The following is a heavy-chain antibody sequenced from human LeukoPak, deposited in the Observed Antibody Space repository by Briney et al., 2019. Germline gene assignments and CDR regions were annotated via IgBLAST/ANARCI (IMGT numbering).Heavy chain of an antibody. D-gene: IGHD6-13*01. Sequence: GGSLRLSCAVSGFTFDYAMHWVRQAPGKGLEWVGSINWNNITVVYADSVKGRFTISRDNPKNSLYLRLNSLRPEDTAFYYCAKDSSGGVSSAGILDFWGPGTLVTVSP. CDR1: GFTFDYA. CDR2: INWNNITV. J-gene: IGHJ4*02. CDR3: AKDSSGGVSSAGILDF. V-gene: IGHV3-9*01.